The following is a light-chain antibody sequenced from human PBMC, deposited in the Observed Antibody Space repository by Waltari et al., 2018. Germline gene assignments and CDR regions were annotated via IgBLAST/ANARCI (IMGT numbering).Light chain of an antibody. V-gene: IGLV3-21*01. CDR1: KLENKK. CDR2: YDT. Sequence: YVLTQPPSVSVAPGNTATLNVGGKKLENKKGNWYQQKAGQASVLVLFYDTDRPSGIPDRFSGSNSGNTATLTISWVEAGDEADYHCQVWDDTTNSGVFGGGTRLTVL. J-gene: IGLJ3*02. CDR3: QVWDDTTNSGV.